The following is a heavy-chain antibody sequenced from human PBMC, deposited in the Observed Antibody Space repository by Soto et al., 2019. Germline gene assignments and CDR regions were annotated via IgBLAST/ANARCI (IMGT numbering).Heavy chain of an antibody. Sequence: EVQLVESGGGLVQPVGSLKLSCAASGFTFSGSAMHWVRQASGKGLEWVGRIRSKANSYATAYAGSVKGRFTISRDDSKNTAYLQMNRLKTEDTAVYYCTAAHMTTVTIDYWGQGTLVTVAS. CDR3: TAAHMTTVTIDY. CDR2: IRSKANSYAT. J-gene: IGHJ4*02. CDR1: GFTFSGSA. V-gene: IGHV3-73*01. D-gene: IGHD4-17*01.